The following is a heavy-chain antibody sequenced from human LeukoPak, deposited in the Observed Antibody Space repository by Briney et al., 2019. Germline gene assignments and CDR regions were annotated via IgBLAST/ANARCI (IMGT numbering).Heavy chain of an antibody. V-gene: IGHV3-30*18. CDR1: GFTFSSYG. D-gene: IGHD2-15*01. J-gene: IGHJ4*02. CDR3: ANLVAATNPFDY. CDR2: ISYDGSSK. Sequence: GGSLRLSCAASGFTFSSYGMHWVRQAPGKGLEWVAVISYDGSSKYYADSVKGRFTISRDNSKNTLYLQMNSLRAEDTAVYYCANLVAATNPFDYWGQGTLVTVSS.